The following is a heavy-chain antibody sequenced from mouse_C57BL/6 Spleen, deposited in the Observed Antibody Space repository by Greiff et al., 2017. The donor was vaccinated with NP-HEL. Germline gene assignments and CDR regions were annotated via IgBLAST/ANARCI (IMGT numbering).Heavy chain of an antibody. Sequence: QVQLQQSGAELVKAGASVKMSCKASGYTFTSYWMHWVKQRLGQGLEWFAETNPTNGRTYYNEKFKSKATLTVDKSCSTAYMLLSGPTFEDSAVYYCARIKKIVATYFDYWGQGTTLTVSS. CDR1: GYTFTSYW. CDR2: TNPTNGRT. V-gene: IGHV1S81*02. D-gene: IGHD1-1*01. J-gene: IGHJ2*01. CDR3: ARIKKIVATYFDY.